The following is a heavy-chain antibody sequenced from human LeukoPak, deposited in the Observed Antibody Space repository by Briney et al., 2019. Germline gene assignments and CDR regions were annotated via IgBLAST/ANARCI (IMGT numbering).Heavy chain of an antibody. CDR3: ARTTCDSTSCYTPTYNWFDP. CDR2: IYHYGSA. J-gene: IGHJ5*02. Sequence: SVTLSLTCGVSGGSISRGGYSWSWIRQPPGKGLEWIGYIYHYGSAYYNPSLKSRVTISVDRSKNQFSLKLSSVTAADTAVYYCARTTCDSTSCYTPTYNWFDPWGQGTLVTVSS. V-gene: IGHV4-30-2*01. CDR1: GGSISRGGYS. D-gene: IGHD2-2*02.